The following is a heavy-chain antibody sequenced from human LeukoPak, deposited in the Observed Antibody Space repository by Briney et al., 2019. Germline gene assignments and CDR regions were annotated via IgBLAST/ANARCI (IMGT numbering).Heavy chain of an antibody. D-gene: IGHD1-14*01. V-gene: IGHV3-33*06. J-gene: IGHJ6*03. CDR2: IWYDGSNK. CDR1: GFTFSSYG. CDR3: AKTHRGGYYYYYYTDV. Sequence: GRSLRLSCAASGFTFSSYGMHWVRQAPGKGLEWVAVIWYDGSNKYYADSVKGRFTISRDNSKNTLYLQMNSLRAEDTAVYYCAKTHRGGYYYYYYTDVWGKGTTVTVSS.